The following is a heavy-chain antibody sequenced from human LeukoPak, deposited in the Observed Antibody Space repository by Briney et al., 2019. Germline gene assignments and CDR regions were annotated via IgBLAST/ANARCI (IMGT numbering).Heavy chain of an antibody. D-gene: IGHD5-24*01. J-gene: IGHJ1*01. CDR2: INPSGGST. V-gene: IGHV1-46*03. CDR1: GYTFTTYY. Sequence: GASVKVSCKASGYTFTTYYMHWVRQAPGQGLQWMGIINPSGGSTSYAQKFQGRVTMTRDTSTSKVYMELSSLRSDDTAIYYCARSVKMPTIVHWGQGTLVTVSS. CDR3: ARSVKMPTIVH.